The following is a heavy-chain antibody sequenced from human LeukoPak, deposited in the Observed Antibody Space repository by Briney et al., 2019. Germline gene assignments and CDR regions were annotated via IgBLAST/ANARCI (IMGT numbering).Heavy chain of an antibody. V-gene: IGHV4-39*07. CDR2: NHYSGNT. CDR3: ARDYCSSTSCYLSWFDP. CDR1: GGSISSSGYF. Sequence: SETLSLTCTVSGGSISSSGYFWGWIRQPPGKGLERIENNHYSGNTYYNPTLKSRVTISVDTSKNQFSLKLSSVTAADTAVYYCARDYCSSTSCYLSWFDPWGQGTLVTVSS. D-gene: IGHD2-2*01. J-gene: IGHJ5*02.